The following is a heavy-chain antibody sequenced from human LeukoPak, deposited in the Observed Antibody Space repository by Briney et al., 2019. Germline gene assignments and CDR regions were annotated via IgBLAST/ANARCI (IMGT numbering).Heavy chain of an antibody. D-gene: IGHD6-19*01. J-gene: IGHJ4*02. V-gene: IGHV1-2*02. CDR2: INPNSGGT. CDR1: GYTFTGYY. Sequence: ASVKVSCKASGYTFTGYYMHWVRQAPGQGLEWMGWINPNSGGTNYAQKFQGRVTMTRDTSIGTAYMELSRLRSDDTAVYYCARGSSGWYGGGENWGQGTLVTVSS. CDR3: ARGSSGWYGGGEN.